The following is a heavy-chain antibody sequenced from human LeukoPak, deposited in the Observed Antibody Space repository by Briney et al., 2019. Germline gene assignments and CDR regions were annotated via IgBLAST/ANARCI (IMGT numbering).Heavy chain of an antibody. D-gene: IGHD6-13*01. CDR3: ARLLIAAAGTGWFDP. V-gene: IGHV4-61*02. CDR2: IYTSGST. J-gene: IGHJ5*02. CDR1: GGSISSGSYY. Sequence: SETLSLTCTVSGGSISSGSYYWSWLRPPAGKGLEWIGRIYTSGSTNYNPSLQSRVTISVDTSKNQFSLKLSSGTAADTAVYYCARLLIAAAGTGWFDPWGQGTLVTVSS.